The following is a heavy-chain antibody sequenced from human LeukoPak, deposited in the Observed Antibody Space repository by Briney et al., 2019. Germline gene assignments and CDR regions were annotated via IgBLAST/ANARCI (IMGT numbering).Heavy chain of an antibody. D-gene: IGHD1-26*01. J-gene: IGHJ6*02. Sequence: PGGSLRLSCAASGFTVSSNYMSWVRQAPGKGLEWVSVIYSGGSTYYADSVKGRFTISRDHSKNTLYLQMTSLRAEDPAVYYCARDPSVGAIFGYGMDVWGQGTTVTVS. CDR2: IYSGGST. CDR1: GFTVSSNY. V-gene: IGHV3-66*01. CDR3: ARDPSVGAIFGYGMDV.